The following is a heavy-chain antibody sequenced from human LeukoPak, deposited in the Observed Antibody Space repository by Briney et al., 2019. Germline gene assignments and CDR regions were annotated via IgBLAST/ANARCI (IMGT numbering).Heavy chain of an antibody. CDR3: AKANWVSNADAVW. CDR1: GFTFSSYA. CDR2: IRGGGET. J-gene: IGHJ4*02. V-gene: IGHV3-23*01. D-gene: IGHD1-1*01. Sequence: GGSLRLSCAASGFTFSSYAMSWVRQAPARGLEWVSSIRGGGETSYADSVKGRFTLSRDDSRNTVYLQMNNLRVEDTAVYYCAKANWVSNADAVWWGQGTLVIVSS.